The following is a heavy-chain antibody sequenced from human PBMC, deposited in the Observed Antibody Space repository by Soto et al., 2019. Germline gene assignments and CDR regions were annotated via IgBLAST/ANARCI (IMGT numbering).Heavy chain of an antibody. CDR3: APPRLPLN. Sequence: EVQLVQSGAEVKKPGESLKISCKVSGYSFSSHWIGWVRQMPGKGLEWMGIIYPGDYDTRYSPSFQGQVTISADKSISTAYLQCSSLKASDPAVYFCAPPRLPLNWRQGTLLTLSS. J-gene: IGHJ4*02. V-gene: IGHV5-51*01. CDR1: GYSFSSHW. CDR2: IYPGDYDT.